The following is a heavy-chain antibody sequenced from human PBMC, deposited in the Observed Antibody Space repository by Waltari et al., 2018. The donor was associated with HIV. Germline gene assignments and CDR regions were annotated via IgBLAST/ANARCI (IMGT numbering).Heavy chain of an antibody. CDR1: EFTFNNYW. CDR2: KNEDESEK. D-gene: IGHD3-22*01. J-gene: IGHJ4*02. Sequence: EVQLVESGGGLVQPGGSLRLSCAASEFTFNNYWMTWVRQAPGKGVEWVANKNEDESEKYYVDSVKGRFTISRDNAKNSLFLQMNSLRAEDTAVYYCAREALYDSSGYYFDYWGQGTLVTVSS. V-gene: IGHV3-7*01. CDR3: AREALYDSSGYYFDY.